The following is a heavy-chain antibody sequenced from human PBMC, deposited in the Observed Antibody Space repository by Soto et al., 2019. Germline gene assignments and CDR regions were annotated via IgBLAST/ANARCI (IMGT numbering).Heavy chain of an antibody. Sequence: QVQLQQWGAGLLKPSETLSLTCAVYGGSFSGYQWTWIRQTPGKRLEWIGEINDSGNINYNPSLKRGVTILVDTPKKQISLKLSAVTAADTAVYYCARGLILWFGEFSRRGGYYYYMDVWGKGTTVTVSS. J-gene: IGHJ6*03. CDR2: INDSGNI. CDR3: ARGLILWFGEFSRRGGYYYYMDV. V-gene: IGHV4-34*01. CDR1: GGSFSGYQ. D-gene: IGHD3-10*01.